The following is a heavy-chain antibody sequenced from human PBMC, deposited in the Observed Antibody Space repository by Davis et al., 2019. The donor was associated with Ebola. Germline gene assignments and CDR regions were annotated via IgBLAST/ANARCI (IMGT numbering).Heavy chain of an antibody. Sequence: GESLKISCAASGFTFSSYAMSWVRQAPGKGLEWVSAISGSGGSTYYADSVKGRFTISRDNSKNTLYLQMNSLRAEDTAVYYCAKGGLWGYGMDVWGQGTTVTVSS. CDR1: GFTFSSYA. CDR2: ISGSGGST. J-gene: IGHJ6*02. D-gene: IGHD4/OR15-4a*01. CDR3: AKGGLWGYGMDV. V-gene: IGHV3-23*01.